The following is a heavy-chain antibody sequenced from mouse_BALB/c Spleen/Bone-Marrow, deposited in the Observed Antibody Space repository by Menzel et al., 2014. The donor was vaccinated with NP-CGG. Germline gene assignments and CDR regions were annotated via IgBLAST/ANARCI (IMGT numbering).Heavy chain of an antibody. V-gene: IGHV2-6-7*01. D-gene: IGHD2-10*02. CDR1: GFSLTGFG. Sequence: QVQLKESGPGLVAPSQSLSITCTVSGFSLTGFGINWIRQPPGKGLEWLGMTWGDGTTDYNSALKSRLSIKKDNSKSQVFLKMNSLQAGDTARYYCAREKYGNYYAMDYRGQGTSVTVSS. CDR3: AREKYGNYYAMDY. J-gene: IGHJ4*01. CDR2: TWGDGTT.